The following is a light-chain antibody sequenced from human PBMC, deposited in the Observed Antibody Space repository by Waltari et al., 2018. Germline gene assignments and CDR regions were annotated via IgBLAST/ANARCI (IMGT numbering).Light chain of an antibody. Sequence: DIVMTQSPDSLAVSLGERATINCKSSQSVLYSSNNKNYLAWYQQKPGQPPKLLIYWAYTPESGVPDRFSGSGSGTDFTLTISSLQAEDVAVYYCQQYYSTPLTFGGGTKVEIK. CDR2: WAY. CDR1: QSVLYSSNNKNY. CDR3: QQYYSTPLT. V-gene: IGKV4-1*01. J-gene: IGKJ4*01.